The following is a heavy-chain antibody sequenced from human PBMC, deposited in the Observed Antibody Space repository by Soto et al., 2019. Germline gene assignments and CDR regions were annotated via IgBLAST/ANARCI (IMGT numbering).Heavy chain of an antibody. CDR2: ISKDGSII. Sequence: QVHLAESGGGVVQPGRSLRLSCAASEFTFSTFAVHWVRQAPGKGLEWVAVISKDGSIIYYADSVKGRFTISRDNSKKTLYLQMRGLRAEDTAVYYCARQNQPQAGDYYYYGMDVWGQGTTVTVSS. CDR1: EFTFSTFA. J-gene: IGHJ6*02. D-gene: IGHD2-2*01. V-gene: IGHV3-30-3*01. CDR3: ARQNQPQAGDYYYYGMDV.